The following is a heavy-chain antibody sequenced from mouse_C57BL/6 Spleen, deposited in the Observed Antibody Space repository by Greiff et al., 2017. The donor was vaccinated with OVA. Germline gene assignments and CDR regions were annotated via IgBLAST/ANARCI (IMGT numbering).Heavy chain of an antibody. CDR1: GFNIKDYY. D-gene: IGHD2-5*01. CDR2: IDPEDGGT. CDR3: AAYYSNLAWLAY. V-gene: IGHV14-2*01. J-gene: IGHJ3*01. Sequence: VQLQESGAELVKPGASVKLSCTASGFNIKDYYMHWVKQRPEQGLEWIGRIDPEDGGTKYAPKFQGKATITADKSSNTAYLQLSSLTSEDTAVYYGAAYYSNLAWLAYWGQGTLVTVSA.